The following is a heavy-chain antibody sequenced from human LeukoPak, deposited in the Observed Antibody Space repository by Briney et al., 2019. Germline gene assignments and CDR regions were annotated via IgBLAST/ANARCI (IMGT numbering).Heavy chain of an antibody. CDR1: GGTFSSYA. V-gene: IGHV1-2*02. CDR2: INPNSGGT. D-gene: IGHD3-10*01. CDR3: ARDHYGSGSYYQALDLPDDY. J-gene: IGHJ4*02. Sequence: ASVKVSCKASGGTFSSYAISWVRQAPGQGLEWMGWINPNSGGTNYAQKFQGRVTMTRDTSISTAYMELSRLRSDDTAVYYCARDHYGSGSYYQALDLPDDYWGQGTLVTVSS.